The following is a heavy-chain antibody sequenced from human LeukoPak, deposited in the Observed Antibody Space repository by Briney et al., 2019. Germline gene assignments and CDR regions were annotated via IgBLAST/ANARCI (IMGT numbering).Heavy chain of an antibody. V-gene: IGHV5-10-1*04. CDR2: IDPSDSYI. D-gene: IGHD6-19*01. CDR3: ARRSSVWYQDY. J-gene: IGHJ4*02. CDR1: GYSFTSYW. Sequence: GEALRISCKGSGYSFTSYWINWVRQMPGKGLEGMGRIDPSDSYINYSPSLQGQVTISADKSTSTAYLQWSSLKASDTAMYYCARRSSVWYQDYWGQGTLVTVSS.